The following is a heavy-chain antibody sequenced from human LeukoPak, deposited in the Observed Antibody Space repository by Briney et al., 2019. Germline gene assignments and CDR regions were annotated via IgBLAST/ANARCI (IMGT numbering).Heavy chain of an antibody. CDR1: GGSIGSGDYY. V-gene: IGHV4-30-4*01. CDR3: ARTSFGYSSLNFDP. Sequence: SETLSLTCTVSGGSIGSGDYYWSWIRQPPGTGLEWIGYIYYSGSTYYNPSLKSRVTISVDTSKNQFSLKLSSVTAADTAVYYCARTSFGYSSLNFDPWGQGTQVTVSS. D-gene: IGHD5-18*01. J-gene: IGHJ5*02. CDR2: IYYSGST.